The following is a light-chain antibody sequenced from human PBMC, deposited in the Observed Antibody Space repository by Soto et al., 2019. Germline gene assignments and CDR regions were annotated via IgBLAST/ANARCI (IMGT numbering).Light chain of an antibody. CDR1: SSDVGGYNY. CDR3: SSYTSSTTNV. V-gene: IGLV2-14*03. J-gene: IGLJ1*01. Sequence: QSALTQPASVSGSPGQSITISCTGTSSDVGGYNYVSWYQQHPGTAPKLLINDVSNRPSGISDRFSGSKSGNTASLTISGLQAEDEADYYCSSYTSSTTNVFGTGTKLTVL. CDR2: DVS.